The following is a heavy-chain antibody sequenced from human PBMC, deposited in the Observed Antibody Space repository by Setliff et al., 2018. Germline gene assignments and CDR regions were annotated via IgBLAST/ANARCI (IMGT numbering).Heavy chain of an antibody. Sequence: ASVKVSCKASGYTFTSYDINWVRQATGQGLEWMGWMNPNSGNTGYAQKFQGRVTITADKSTSTAYMELSSLRSEDTAVYYCARGRHPPWSGYPYYYMDAWGKGTTVTVS. CDR1: GYTFTSYD. CDR3: ARGRHPPWSGYPYYYMDA. D-gene: IGHD3-3*01. V-gene: IGHV1-8*03. CDR2: MNPNSGNT. J-gene: IGHJ6*03.